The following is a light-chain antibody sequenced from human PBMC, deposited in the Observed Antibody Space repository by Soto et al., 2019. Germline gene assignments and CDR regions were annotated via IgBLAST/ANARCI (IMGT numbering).Light chain of an antibody. CDR2: YAA. CDR1: QRVGRY. Sequence: EIVLTQSPATLSLSPGERATLSCRPSQRVGRYVAWYQQRPGQPPRLXXYYAANRATGVPARFSGGGACAAVSPPIISLEPEDFAVYYCQERSNWPPITFGQGTRLEIK. CDR3: QERSNWPPIT. J-gene: IGKJ5*01. V-gene: IGKV3-11*01.